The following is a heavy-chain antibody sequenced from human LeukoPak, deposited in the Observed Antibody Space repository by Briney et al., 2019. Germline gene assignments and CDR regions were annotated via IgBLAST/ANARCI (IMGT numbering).Heavy chain of an antibody. V-gene: IGHV4-59*08. D-gene: IGHD1-1*01. Sequence: PSETLSLTCAVYGGSFSGYYWSWIRQPPGKGLEWIGYIYYSGSTNYNPSLKSRVTISVDTSKNQFSLKLSSVTAADTAVYYCARVADNWMYYFDYWGQGTLVTVSS. CDR3: ARVADNWMYYFDY. J-gene: IGHJ4*02. CDR1: GGSFSGYY. CDR2: IYYSGST.